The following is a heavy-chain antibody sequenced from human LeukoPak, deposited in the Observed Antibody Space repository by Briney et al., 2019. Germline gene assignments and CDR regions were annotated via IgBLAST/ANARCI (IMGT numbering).Heavy chain of an antibody. CDR3: ASPSGWYEYGPFDY. CDR1: GFTFSSYS. Sequence: PGGSLRLSCAASGFTFSSYSMNWVRQAPGKGLEWVSSISSSSSYIYYADSVKGRFTISRDNAKNSLYLQMNSLRAEDTAVYYCASPSGWYEYGPFDYWGQGTLVTVSS. D-gene: IGHD6-19*01. CDR2: ISSSSSYI. V-gene: IGHV3-21*01. J-gene: IGHJ4*02.